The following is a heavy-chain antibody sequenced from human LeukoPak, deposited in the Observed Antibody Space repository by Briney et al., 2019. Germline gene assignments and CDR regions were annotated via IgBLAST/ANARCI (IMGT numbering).Heavy chain of an antibody. CDR3: ARHLPYGDYYYYYMDV. CDR2: IYYSGST. J-gene: IGHJ6*03. D-gene: IGHD4-17*01. Sequence: PSETLSLTCTVSGGSISSSSYYWGWIRQPPGKGLEWIGSIYYSGSTYYNPSLKSRVTISVDTSKNQFSLKLSSVTAADTAVYYCARHLPYGDYYYYYMDVWGKGTTVTVSS. V-gene: IGHV4-39*01. CDR1: GGSISSSSYY.